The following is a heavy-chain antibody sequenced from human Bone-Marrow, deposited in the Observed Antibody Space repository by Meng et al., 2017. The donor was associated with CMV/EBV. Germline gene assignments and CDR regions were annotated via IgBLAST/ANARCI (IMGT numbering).Heavy chain of an antibody. CDR1: GFTFSSYW. Sequence: SCAASGFTFSSYWMHWVRQAPGKGLVWVSRINSDGSSTSYADSVKGRFTISRDNAKNTLYLQMNSLRAEDTAVYYCASIAARPGSDYWGQGTLVTVSS. CDR2: INSDGSST. D-gene: IGHD6-6*01. J-gene: IGHJ4*02. V-gene: IGHV3-74*01. CDR3: ASIAARPGSDY.